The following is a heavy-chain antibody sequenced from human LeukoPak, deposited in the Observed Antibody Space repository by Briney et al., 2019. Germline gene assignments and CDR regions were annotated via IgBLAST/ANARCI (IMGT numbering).Heavy chain of an antibody. CDR3: ARDGYNYGYPYLDY. CDR2: INPKNGDT. J-gene: IGHJ4*02. V-gene: IGHV1-2*07. Sequence: ASVKVSCKASGYTFTDYYIQWLRQAPGQGLEWMGWINPKNGDTHYAHKFQGRVTMTKDTPISTAYMELTRLTSDDTAVYYCARDGYNYGYPYLDYWGQGTLVTVSS. D-gene: IGHD5-18*01. CDR1: GYTFTDYY.